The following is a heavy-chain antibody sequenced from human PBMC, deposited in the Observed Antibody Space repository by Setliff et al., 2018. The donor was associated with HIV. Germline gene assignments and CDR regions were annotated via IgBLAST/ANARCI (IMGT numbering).Heavy chain of an antibody. Sequence: GASVKVSCKASGGTFSNYAISWVRQAPGQGLEWMGWISVYNGHTNYAQKLQGRVTMTKDTSTSTVYMEVRSLRSDDTAVYYCARGSGSYSLRSMDVWGKGTTVTVSS. CDR1: GGTFSNYA. CDR2: ISVYNGHT. J-gene: IGHJ6*03. D-gene: IGHD1-26*01. CDR3: ARGSGSYSLRSMDV. V-gene: IGHV1-18*01.